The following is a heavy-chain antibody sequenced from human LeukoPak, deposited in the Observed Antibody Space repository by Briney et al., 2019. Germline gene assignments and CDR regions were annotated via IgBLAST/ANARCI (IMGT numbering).Heavy chain of an antibody. CDR2: IIPIFGTA. CDR1: VGTFSSYA. J-gene: IGHJ6*03. D-gene: IGHD2-21*02. V-gene: IGHV1-69*05. Sequence: SVKVSCKASVGTFSSYAISWVRQAPGQGLEWMGGIIPIFGTANYVQKFQGRVTITTDESTSTAYMELSSLRSEDTGVYYCARSVAAILYYYMDVWGKGTTVTVSS. CDR3: ARSVAAILYYYMDV.